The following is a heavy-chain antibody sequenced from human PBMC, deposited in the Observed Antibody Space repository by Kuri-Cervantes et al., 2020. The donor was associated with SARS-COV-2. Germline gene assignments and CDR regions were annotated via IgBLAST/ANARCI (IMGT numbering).Heavy chain of an antibody. CDR2: IDPSGGST. D-gene: IGHD4-11*01. CDR1: GYTFTSYD. Sequence: ASVKVSCKASGYTFTSYDINWVRQAPGQGLEWMGIIDPSGGSTNYAQNFQGRVTMTRDTSTSTVYMELSSLRSEDTAVYYCARGSAGGRYSNYVLDYWGQGTLVTVSS. CDR3: ARGSAGGRYSNYVLDY. J-gene: IGHJ4*02. V-gene: IGHV1-46*01.